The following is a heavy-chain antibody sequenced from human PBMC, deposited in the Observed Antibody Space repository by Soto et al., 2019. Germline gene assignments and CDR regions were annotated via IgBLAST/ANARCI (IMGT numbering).Heavy chain of an antibody. CDR2: IIPMFGTA. D-gene: IGHD3-22*01. Sequence: QVQLVQSGAEVKKPGSSVKVSCKTSGGTFSSYAISWVRQAPGQGLEWMGGIIPMFGTANYAQKFQGRVTITADESTSKAYMEMSRLRSEDTAVYYCARSRANYYDSRGYYYSTFDYWGQGTLVTVSS. J-gene: IGHJ4*02. CDR1: GGTFSSYA. V-gene: IGHV1-69*12. CDR3: ARSRANYYDSRGYYYSTFDY.